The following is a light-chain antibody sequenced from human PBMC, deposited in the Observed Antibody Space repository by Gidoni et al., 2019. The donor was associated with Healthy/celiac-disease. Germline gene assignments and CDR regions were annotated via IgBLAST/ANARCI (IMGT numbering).Light chain of an antibody. CDR1: QSVSSY. J-gene: IGKJ2*03. CDR2: DAS. CDR3: QQRSNWPPMYS. V-gene: IGKV3-11*01. Sequence: EIGLTQSPATLSLAPGERATLSCRASQSVSSYLAWYQQKPGQAPRLLIYDASNRATGIPARFSGSGSGTDFTLTISSLEPEDFAVYYCQQRSNWPPMYSFGQXTKLEIK.